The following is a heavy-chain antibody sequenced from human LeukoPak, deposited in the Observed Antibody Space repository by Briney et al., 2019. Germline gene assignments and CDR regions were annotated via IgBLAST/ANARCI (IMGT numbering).Heavy chain of an antibody. CDR2: INQDGSDK. D-gene: IGHD2-15*01. CDR3: AKSVDY. V-gene: IGHV3-7*01. CDR1: GFTFSGHW. J-gene: IGHJ4*02. Sequence: GGSLRLSCAASGFTFSGHWMKWVRQAPGKGLEWVASINQDGSDKYYVDSVKGRFTISRDNAKNSLYLQMNSLRTEDSAVYYCAKSVDYWGQGTLVTVSS.